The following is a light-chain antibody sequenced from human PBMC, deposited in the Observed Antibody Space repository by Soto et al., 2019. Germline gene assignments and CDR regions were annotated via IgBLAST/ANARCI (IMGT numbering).Light chain of an antibody. J-gene: IGKJ3*01. Sequence: EIVMTQSPATLYVSTGERATLSCRASQSVSSNLAWYQQKPGQAPRFLIYGASTRANGIPARFSGSGSGTEFTLTISSLQSEDFAVYYCQQYNNWPFTFGPGTKVDIK. CDR1: QSVSSN. V-gene: IGKV3D-15*01. CDR3: QQYNNWPFT. CDR2: GAS.